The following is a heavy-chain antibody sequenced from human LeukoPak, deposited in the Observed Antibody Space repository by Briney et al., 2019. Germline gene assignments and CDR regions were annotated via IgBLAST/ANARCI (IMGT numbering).Heavy chain of an antibody. CDR3: AKRTIVVVPAATDHRVYGY. V-gene: IGHV3-30*18. CDR2: ISNDESNK. Sequence: GGSLRLSCAASGFTFSSSAMHWVRQPPGKGLEWLTVISNDESNKYYADSVRGRFTISRDNSKNTLYLQMNSLRAEDTAVYYCAKRTIVVVPAATDHRVYGYWGQGTLVTVSS. J-gene: IGHJ4*02. D-gene: IGHD2-2*01. CDR1: GFTFSSSA.